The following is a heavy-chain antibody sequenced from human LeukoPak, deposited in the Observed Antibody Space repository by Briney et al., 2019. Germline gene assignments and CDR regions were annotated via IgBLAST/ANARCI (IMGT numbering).Heavy chain of an antibody. V-gene: IGHV4-39*07. CDR1: GVSISSSNSY. Sequence: SETLSLTCTVSGVSISSSNSYWGWIRQLPGKGLEWIGEINHSGSTNYNPSLKSRVTISVDTSKNQFSLKLSSVTAADTAVYYCARRYYDILTGYYKGWYFDYWGQGTLVTVSS. J-gene: IGHJ4*02. CDR3: ARRYYDILTGYYKGWYFDY. CDR2: INHSGST. D-gene: IGHD3-9*01.